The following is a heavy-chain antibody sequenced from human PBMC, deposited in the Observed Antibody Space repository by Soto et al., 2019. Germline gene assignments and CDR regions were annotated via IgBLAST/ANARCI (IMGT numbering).Heavy chain of an antibody. Sequence: PSETLSLTCTVSGGSISSSSYYWGWIRQPPGKGLEWIGNIYYSGSTYYNPSLKSRVTISVDTSKNQFSLKLSSVTAADTAFYYCARHTTRYFLLDYWGQGILVTVSS. CDR1: GGSISSSSYY. CDR2: IYYSGST. D-gene: IGHD3-9*01. CDR3: ARHTTRYFLLDY. V-gene: IGHV4-39*01. J-gene: IGHJ4*02.